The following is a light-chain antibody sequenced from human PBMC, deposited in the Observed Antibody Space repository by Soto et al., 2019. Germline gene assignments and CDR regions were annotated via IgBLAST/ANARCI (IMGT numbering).Light chain of an antibody. J-gene: IGKJ1*01. CDR3: QQYGSSGT. CDR1: QSVSNNY. Sequence: VLTQSPGTLSLSPGERATLSCRASQSVSNNYLAWYQQKPGQAPMLLIYGASNRATGIPDRFSGSGSGTDFTLTISRLEPEDFAVYYCQQYGSSGTFGQGTKVDIK. CDR2: GAS. V-gene: IGKV3-20*01.